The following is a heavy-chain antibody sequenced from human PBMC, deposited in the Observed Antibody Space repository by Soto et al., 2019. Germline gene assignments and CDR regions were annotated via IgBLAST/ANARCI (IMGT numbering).Heavy chain of an antibody. CDR2: VSAYYGNT. V-gene: IGHV1-18*04. D-gene: IGHD3-3*01. CDR3: ARDRTARIFGVVTDFDY. CDR1: GYTFTSYG. Sequence: ASVKVSCKHSGYTFTSYGISWVRQAPGPGLEWMGWVSAYYGNTNYAQKLQGRVTMTTDTSTSTAYMELRSLRSDDTAVYYCARDRTARIFGVVTDFDYWGQGTLVTVSS. J-gene: IGHJ4*02.